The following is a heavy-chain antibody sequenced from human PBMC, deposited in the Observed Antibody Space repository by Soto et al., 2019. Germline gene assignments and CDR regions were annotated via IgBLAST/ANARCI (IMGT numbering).Heavy chain of an antibody. D-gene: IGHD3-3*01. CDR3: ARGKDQYNTCTFSYYDL. V-gene: IGHV3-74*01. J-gene: IGHJ4*02. CDR2: INSDGSTT. CDR1: GFTCSGYW. Sequence: GGSLRLSCAASGFTCSGYWMHWVRQAPGKGLVWVSRINSDGSTTTYADSVKGRFTISRDNARNTLYLQMNSLRAEDTAVYYCARGKDQYNTCTFSYYDLWGQGTLVTVSS.